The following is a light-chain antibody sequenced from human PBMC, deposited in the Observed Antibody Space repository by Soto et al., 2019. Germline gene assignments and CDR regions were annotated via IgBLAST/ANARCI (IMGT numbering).Light chain of an antibody. V-gene: IGKV3-15*01. CDR3: HQYENWPQT. J-gene: IGKJ1*01. Sequence: EIVMTQSPATLSVSPWERATLSCSASQSISSNLAWYQQKPGQAPRLLIYGASTRATGIPARFSGSGSGTEFTLTISSLHSEDFALYYCHQYENWPQTFGQGTKVDI. CDR2: GAS. CDR1: QSISSN.